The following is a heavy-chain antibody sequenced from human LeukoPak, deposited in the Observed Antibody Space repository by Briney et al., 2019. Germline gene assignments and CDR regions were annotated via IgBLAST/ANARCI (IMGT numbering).Heavy chain of an antibody. V-gene: IGHV5-51*01. CDR2: IYPGDSDT. CDR1: GYSFTSYW. D-gene: IGHD3-10*01. J-gene: IGHJ4*02. CDR3: ARLGKHYYGSGSYLDY. Sequence: GESLKISCKGSGYSFTSYWIAWVRQMPQKGLEWMGIIYPGDSDTRYSPSFQGQVTISADKSISTAYLQWSSLKASDTAMYYCARLGKHYYGSGSYLDYWGQGTLVTVSS.